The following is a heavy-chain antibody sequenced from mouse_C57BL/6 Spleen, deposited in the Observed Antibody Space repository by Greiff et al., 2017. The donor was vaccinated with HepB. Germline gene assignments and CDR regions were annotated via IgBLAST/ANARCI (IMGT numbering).Heavy chain of an antibody. V-gene: IGHV1-81*01. J-gene: IGHJ3*01. D-gene: IGHD2-1*01. CDR3: ARGGGNYEGFAY. Sequence: VQLQQSGAELARPGASVKLSCKASGYTFTSYGISWVKQRTGQGLEWIGEIYPRSGNTYYNEKFKGKATLTADKSSSTAYMELRSLTSEDSAVYICARGGGNYEGFAYWGQGTLVTVSA. CDR1: GYTFTSYG. CDR2: IYPRSGNT.